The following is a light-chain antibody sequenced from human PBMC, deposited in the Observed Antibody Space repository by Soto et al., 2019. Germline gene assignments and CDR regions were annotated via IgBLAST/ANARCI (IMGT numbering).Light chain of an antibody. Sequence: EVVLTQSPATLSVSPGEGATLSCRASQSVNILLAWYQQKPGQAPRLLIYRASTRATGVPARFSGSGSETEFTLTISTLQSEYFAVYYCQQYNNWPITFGQGTRLEIK. CDR3: QQYNNWPIT. V-gene: IGKV3-15*01. J-gene: IGKJ5*01. CDR1: QSVNIL. CDR2: RAS.